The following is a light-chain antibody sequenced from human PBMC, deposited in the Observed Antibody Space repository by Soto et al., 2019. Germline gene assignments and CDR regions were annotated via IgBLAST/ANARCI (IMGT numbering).Light chain of an antibody. CDR1: QPIGIN. V-gene: IGKV3-15*01. CDR2: GES. Sequence: EIVMTQSPATPPVSPGERITLSCRASQPIGINLAWYQQKPGQAPRFLVFGESNRATGVPDRFSVSGSGTEFTLTISSLQSDDLGTYFCQQYESWPFTFGPGTKV. CDR3: QQYESWPFT. J-gene: IGKJ2*01.